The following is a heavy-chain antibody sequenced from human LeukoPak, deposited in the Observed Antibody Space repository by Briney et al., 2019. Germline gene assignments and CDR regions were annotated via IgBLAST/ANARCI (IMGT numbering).Heavy chain of an antibody. D-gene: IGHD3-3*01. J-gene: IGHJ4*02. V-gene: IGHV4-30-4*08. CDR3: ARAPYYDFWSGPLDY. CDR1: GGSISSGDYY. CDR2: IYYSGST. Sequence: PSETLSLTCTVSGGSISSGDYYWSWIRQPPGKGLEWIGYIYYSGSTYYSPSLKSRVTISVDTSKNQFSLKLSSVTAADTAVYYCARAPYYDFWSGPLDYWGQGTLVTVSS.